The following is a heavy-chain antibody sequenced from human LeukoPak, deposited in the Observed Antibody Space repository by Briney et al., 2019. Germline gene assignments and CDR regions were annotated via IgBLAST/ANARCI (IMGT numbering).Heavy chain of an antibody. CDR1: GDSVSSNSAA. V-gene: IGHV6-1*01. Sequence: SQTLSLTCVISGDSVSSNSAAWTWIRQSPSRGLEWLGRTFYRSRWYNDYAVSVKSRITINPDTSKNQFSLQLNSVTPEDTAVYYCARRDVRSGAFDIWGQGTMITVSS. CDR2: TFYRSRWYN. J-gene: IGHJ3*02. D-gene: IGHD3-10*02. CDR3: ARRDVRSGAFDI.